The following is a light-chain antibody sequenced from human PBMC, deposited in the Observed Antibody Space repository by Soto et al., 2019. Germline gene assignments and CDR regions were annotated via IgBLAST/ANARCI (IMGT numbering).Light chain of an antibody. Sequence: EIVLTQSPGTLSLSPGETATLSCRASQTVNSDYLAWFQQRPGQAPRLLIFATSRRATDIPDRFSGSGSGTDFTLAIRRLEPEDFAVYYCQFYGSSPRTFGQGTKVDIK. J-gene: IGKJ1*01. CDR2: ATS. V-gene: IGKV3-20*01. CDR1: QTVNSDY. CDR3: QFYGSSPRT.